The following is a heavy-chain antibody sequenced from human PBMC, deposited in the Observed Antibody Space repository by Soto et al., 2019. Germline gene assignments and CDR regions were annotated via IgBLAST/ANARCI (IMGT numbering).Heavy chain of an antibody. CDR1: GGSISSGGYY. CDR2: IYYSGST. J-gene: IGHJ6*03. V-gene: IGHV4-31*03. CDR3: ARGQEGPPSYYYPYMAV. Sequence: PSETLSLTCTVSGGSISSGGYYWSWIRQHPGKGLEWIGYIYYSGSTYYNPSLKSRVTISVDTSKNQFSLKLSSVTAADTAVYYCARGQEGPPSYYYPYMAVWGKGPTVTVSS.